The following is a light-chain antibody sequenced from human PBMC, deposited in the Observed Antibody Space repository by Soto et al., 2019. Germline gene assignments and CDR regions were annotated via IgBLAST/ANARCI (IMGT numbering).Light chain of an antibody. CDR2: DAS. CDR1: QSVSKY. V-gene: IGKV3-11*01. CDR3: QQRSNWPQFT. J-gene: IGKJ4*01. Sequence: EIVLTQSPATLSLSPGERATLSCRASQSVSKYLAWYQQKPGQAPRLLIHDASNRATGIPARFSGSGSGTDFTLTMSSLEPEDFGVYYCQQRSNWPQFTFGGGTKVEIK.